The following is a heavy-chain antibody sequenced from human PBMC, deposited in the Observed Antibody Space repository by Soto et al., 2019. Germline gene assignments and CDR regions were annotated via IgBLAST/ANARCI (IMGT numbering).Heavy chain of an antibody. V-gene: IGHV4-59*01. D-gene: IGHD5-12*01. J-gene: IGHJ5*02. CDR3: AVSGYNGYTYRWFDP. CDR1: GDSISSYY. Sequence: SETLSLTCSVSGDSISSYYWSWIRQPPGKGLKWIGHIYYTGSTKYNPSPKSRVTISADTSKNQFSLKLSSVIAADTAVYYCAVSGYNGYTYRWFDPWGQGTLVTVSS. CDR2: IYYTGST.